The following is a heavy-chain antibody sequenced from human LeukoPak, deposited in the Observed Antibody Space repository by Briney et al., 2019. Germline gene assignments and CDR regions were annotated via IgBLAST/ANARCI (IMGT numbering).Heavy chain of an antibody. J-gene: IGHJ4*02. CDR2: ISYDGSNK. CDR1: GFTFSSYG. Sequence: PGGSLRLSCAASGFTFSSYGMHWVRQAPGKGLEWVAVISYDGSNKYYADSVKGRFTISRDNSKNTLYLQMNSLRAEDTAVYYCAKDTHCGYSYGLIDYWGQGTLVTVSS. CDR3: AKDTHCGYSYGLIDY. D-gene: IGHD5-18*01. V-gene: IGHV3-30*18.